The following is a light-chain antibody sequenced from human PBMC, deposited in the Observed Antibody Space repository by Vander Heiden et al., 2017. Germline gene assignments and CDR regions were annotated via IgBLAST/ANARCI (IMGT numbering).Light chain of an antibody. J-gene: IGKJ2*01. CDR2: DAS. Sequence: EIVLTQSPATLSLSPGERATLSCRASQSVSSYLAWYQQKPGQAPRLLIYDASNRATGIQARFSGSGYGTDFTLTISSLEPEDFAVYYCQQRSNWPGMSTFGQGTKLEIK. V-gene: IGKV3-11*01. CDR3: QQRSNWPGMST. CDR1: QSVSSY.